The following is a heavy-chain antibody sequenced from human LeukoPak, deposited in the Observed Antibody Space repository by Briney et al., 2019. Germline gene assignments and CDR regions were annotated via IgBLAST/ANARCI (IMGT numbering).Heavy chain of an antibody. CDR3: ARDDYDFWSGYGLDV. CDR1: GGSISSYY. Sequence: SETLSLTCTVSGGSISSYYWSWIRQPPGKGLEWIGYIYYSGSTNYNPSLKSRVTMSVDTSKNQSSLKLSSVTAADTAVYYCARDDYDFWSGYGLDVWGKGTTVTVSS. D-gene: IGHD3-3*01. V-gene: IGHV4-59*12. J-gene: IGHJ6*04. CDR2: IYYSGST.